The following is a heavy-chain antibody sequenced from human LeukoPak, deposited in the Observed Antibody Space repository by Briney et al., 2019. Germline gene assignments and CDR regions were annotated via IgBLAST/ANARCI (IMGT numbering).Heavy chain of an antibody. CDR1: GFTFSTYT. Sequence: PGGSLRLSCTASGFTFSTYTVSWVRQAPGKGLEWVSSITSSSSYIYYADSVKGRSTISRDNAKNSLYLQMNSLRAEDTAVYYCGSMVREGEDYWGQGTLVTVSS. CDR2: ITSSSSYI. CDR3: GSMVREGEDY. V-gene: IGHV3-21*01. J-gene: IGHJ4*02. D-gene: IGHD3-10*01.